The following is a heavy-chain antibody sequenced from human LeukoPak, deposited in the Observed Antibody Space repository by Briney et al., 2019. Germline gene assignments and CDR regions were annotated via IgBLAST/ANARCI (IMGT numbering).Heavy chain of an antibody. CDR3: ARRRGSYEIIYFDY. CDR1: GYTFTSYG. V-gene: IGHV1-18*01. D-gene: IGHD3-16*01. CDR2: ISAYNGNT. Sequence: ASVKVSCKASGYTFTSYGISWVRQAPGQGLEWMGWISAYNGNTNYAQKFQGRVTITADESTSTAYMELSSLRSEDTAVYYCARRRGSYEIIYFDYWGQGTLVTVSS. J-gene: IGHJ4*02.